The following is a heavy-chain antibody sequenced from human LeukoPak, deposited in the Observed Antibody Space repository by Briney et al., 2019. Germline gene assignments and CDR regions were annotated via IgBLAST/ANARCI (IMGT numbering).Heavy chain of an antibody. Sequence: SETLSLTCTVSGGSISSSSYYWGWIRQPPGKGLEWIGSIYYSGSTYYNPSLKSRVTISVDTSKNQFSLKLSSVTAADTAVYYCAGYCSSTSCTDAFDIWGQGTMVTVSS. CDR1: GGSISSSSYY. J-gene: IGHJ3*02. CDR3: AGYCSSTSCTDAFDI. CDR2: IYYSGST. V-gene: IGHV4-39*07. D-gene: IGHD2-2*01.